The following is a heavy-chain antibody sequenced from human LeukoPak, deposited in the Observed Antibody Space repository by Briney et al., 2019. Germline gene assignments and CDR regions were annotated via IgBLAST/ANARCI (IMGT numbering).Heavy chain of an antibody. CDR3: AREPSATTVSTGS. J-gene: IGHJ5*02. Sequence: GSLRLSCAASGFSFSYYSMHWVRQPPGKGLEWLGNIYYTGTTYYNPSLKSRVTISVDTSNNQFSLRLSSVTAADTAIYYCAREPSATTVSTGSWGQGTLVIVSS. D-gene: IGHD4-17*01. CDR2: IYYTGTT. CDR1: GFSFSYYS. V-gene: IGHV4-59*12.